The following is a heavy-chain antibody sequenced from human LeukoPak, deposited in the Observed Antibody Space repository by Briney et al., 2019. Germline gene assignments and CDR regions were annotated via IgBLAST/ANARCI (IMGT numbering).Heavy chain of an antibody. CDR1: GYTFTDYY. D-gene: IGHD1-26*01. CDR3: ARDRSRYFDH. CDR2: INPNSGGT. Sequence: ASVKVSCKASGYTFTDYYMHWVRQAPGQGLEWMGWINPNSGGTDYARNFQGRVTMTRDTPISTVYMEQSRLTSDDTAVYYCARDRSRYFDHWGQGTLLTVSS. J-gene: IGHJ4*02. V-gene: IGHV1-2*02.